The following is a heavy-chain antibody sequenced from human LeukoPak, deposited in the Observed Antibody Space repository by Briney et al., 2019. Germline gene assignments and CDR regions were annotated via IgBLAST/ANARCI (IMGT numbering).Heavy chain of an antibody. Sequence: PSETLSLTCTVSGVSISSSSYYWGWIRQPPGKGLEWIGSIYYSGSTYYNPSLKSRVTISVDTSKNQFSLKLSSVTAADTAMYYCARHIGGVDYYWGQGALVTVSS. J-gene: IGHJ4*02. CDR1: GVSISSSSYY. D-gene: IGHD2-8*01. CDR2: IYYSGST. CDR3: ARHIGGVDYY. V-gene: IGHV4-39*01.